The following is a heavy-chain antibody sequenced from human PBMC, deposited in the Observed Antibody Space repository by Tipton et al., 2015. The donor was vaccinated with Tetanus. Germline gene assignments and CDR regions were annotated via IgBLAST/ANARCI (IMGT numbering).Heavy chain of an antibody. Sequence: QLVQSGAEVKKPGESLKISCRGSGYNFTHYSIGWVRQMPGKGLEWAGIIDPRDSETFQGHVTISADKSISTAHLRWSSLEASDTAIYYCARRRSAILSGSYHWYFDIWGRGTLVIVSS. V-gene: IGHV5-51*01. D-gene: IGHD3-9*01. CDR3: ARRRSAILSGSYHWYFDI. CDR2: IDPRDSET. J-gene: IGHJ2*01. CDR1: GYNFTHYS.